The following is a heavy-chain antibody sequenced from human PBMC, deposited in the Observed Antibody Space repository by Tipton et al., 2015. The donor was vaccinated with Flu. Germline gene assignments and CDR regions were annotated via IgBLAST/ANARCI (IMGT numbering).Heavy chain of an antibody. CDR2: IYYSGST. CDR1: GGSISSYY. J-gene: IGHJ4*02. Sequence: LRLSCTVSGGSISSYYWSWIRQPPGKGLEWIGYIYYSGSTNYNPSLKSRVTISVDTSKNQFSLKLSSVTAADTAVYYCARMTTALNFDYWGQGTLATVSS. V-gene: IGHV4-59*01. CDR3: ARMTTALNFDY. D-gene: IGHD4-11*01.